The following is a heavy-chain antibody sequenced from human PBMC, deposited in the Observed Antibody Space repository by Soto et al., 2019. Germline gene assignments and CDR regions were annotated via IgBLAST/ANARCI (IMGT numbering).Heavy chain of an antibody. CDR1: GESIDTAGYY. CDR3: SRGDY. J-gene: IGHJ4*02. V-gene: IGHV4-31*03. Sequence: QVQLQESGPRLVRPSQTLSLTCTVSGESIDTAGYYWTWIRQRPGRGLEWLGFIYHSGATYYSSSMKSRLSISIDRSQNQFSLKVTSVTAADTGVYFCSRGDYWGQGMLVIVSS. CDR2: IYHSGAT.